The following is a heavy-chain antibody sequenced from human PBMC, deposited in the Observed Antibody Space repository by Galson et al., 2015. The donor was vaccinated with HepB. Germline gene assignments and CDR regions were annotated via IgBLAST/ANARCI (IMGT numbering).Heavy chain of an antibody. CDR3: ARGSLRTGYHYEGADFDT. D-gene: IGHD3-9*01. CDR2: IIPIDGTP. CDR1: GGTFSDYA. J-gene: IGHJ4*02. Sequence: SVKVSCKASGGTFSDYAISWMRQAPGQGLEWMGRIIPIDGTPKYAQKFQARVTMTADKFTSTAYMELNSLTSDDTAVYYCARGSLRTGYHYEGADFDTWGQGTLVTVSS. V-gene: IGHV1-69*04.